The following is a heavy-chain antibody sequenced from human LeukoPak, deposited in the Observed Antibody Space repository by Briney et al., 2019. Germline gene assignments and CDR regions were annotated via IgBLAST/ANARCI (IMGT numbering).Heavy chain of an antibody. CDR2: IWNDGSNK. D-gene: IGHD6-13*01. Sequence: GRSLRLSCAASGFTLSTYGMYWVRQAPGKGLEWVAVIWNDGSNKHYADSVKGRFTISRDNSKNTLDLQMNSLRAEDTAVYYCAKDLSSSWFEGLDNWGQGTLVTVSS. V-gene: IGHV3-33*06. CDR1: GFTLSTYG. J-gene: IGHJ4*02. CDR3: AKDLSSSWFEGLDN.